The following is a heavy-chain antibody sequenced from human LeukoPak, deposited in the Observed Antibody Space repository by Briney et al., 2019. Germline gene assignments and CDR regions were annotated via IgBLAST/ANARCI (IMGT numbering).Heavy chain of an antibody. CDR1: GFSFSTSW. Sequence: GGSLSLSCEPPGFSFSTSWIPWFGQAPGKGLFWVSRIDFDGADTVYADSVKGRFTISRDNAKNTLYLQLNSLRAEDTAVYYCARDGVSAVDFDYWGQGTLVTVSS. J-gene: IGHJ4*02. V-gene: IGHV3-74*01. CDR3: ARDGVSAVDFDY. CDR2: IDFDGADT.